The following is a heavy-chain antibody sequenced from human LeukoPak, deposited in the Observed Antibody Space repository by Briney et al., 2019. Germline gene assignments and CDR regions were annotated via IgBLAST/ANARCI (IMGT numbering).Heavy chain of an antibody. Sequence: GGSLRLSCAASGFTFSSNWMHWVRQAPGKGLVWVPRSNEDGSTTNYADSVKGRFTISRDNAKNTLYLQMNSLTAEDTAVYYCVRDLGGRSGHWGQGTLVTVSS. CDR3: VRDLGGRSGH. D-gene: IGHD1-26*01. CDR2: SNEDGSTT. J-gene: IGHJ4*02. V-gene: IGHV3-74*01. CDR1: GFTFSSNW.